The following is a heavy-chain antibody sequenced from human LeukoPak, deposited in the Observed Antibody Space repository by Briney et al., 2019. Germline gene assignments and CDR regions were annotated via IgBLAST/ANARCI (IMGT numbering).Heavy chain of an antibody. D-gene: IGHD4-23*01. V-gene: IGHV3-48*04. CDR1: GFTFSSST. CDR3: ARDVSYYGGDWFDP. J-gene: IGHJ5*02. CDR2: INSASSTR. Sequence: GGSLRLSSAASGFTFSSSTMSWVRQAPGRGRGWVSYINSASSTRYYADSVKGRVTISRHNANNSLYLQMNSLRGEDTAVYYCARDVSYYGGDWFDPWGEGTLVTVSS.